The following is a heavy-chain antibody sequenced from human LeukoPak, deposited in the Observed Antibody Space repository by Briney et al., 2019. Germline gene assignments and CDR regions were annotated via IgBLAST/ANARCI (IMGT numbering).Heavy chain of an antibody. CDR3: GYYDSSGYYPDY. CDR1: GFTFSSYS. J-gene: IGHJ4*02. V-gene: IGHV3-21*01. D-gene: IGHD3-22*01. Sequence: PGGSLRLSCAAPGFTFSSYSMNWVRQAPGKGLEWVSSISSSSSYIYYADSVKGRFTISRDNAKNSLYLQMNSLRAEDTAVYYCGYYDSSGYYPDYWGQGTLVTVSS. CDR2: ISSSSSYI.